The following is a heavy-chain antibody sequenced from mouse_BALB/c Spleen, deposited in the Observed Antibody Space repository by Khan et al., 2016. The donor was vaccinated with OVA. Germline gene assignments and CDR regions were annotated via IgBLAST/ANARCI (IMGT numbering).Heavy chain of an antibody. CDR1: GFSLTNYG. D-gene: IGHD1-1*01. CDR2: MWAGGRT. CDR3: ARPNYGSAWVAY. J-gene: IGHJ3*01. V-gene: IGHV2-9*02. Sequence: VQLKESGPGLVAPSQSLSITCTVSGFSLTNYGVHWVRKPPGKGLEWLGVMWAGGRTNYNSALMSRLSITKDNSKSQVFLKVNSLQTDDTAIYYCARPNYGSAWVAYWGQGTLVTVSA.